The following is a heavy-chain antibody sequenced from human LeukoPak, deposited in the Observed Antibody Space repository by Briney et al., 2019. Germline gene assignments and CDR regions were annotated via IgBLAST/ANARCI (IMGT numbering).Heavy chain of an antibody. CDR1: GFTVSSNY. D-gene: IGHD3-10*01. CDR3: ARPLWFGELSQDY. CDR2: IYSGGST. J-gene: IGHJ4*02. V-gene: IGHV3-53*01. Sequence: GSLRLSCAASGFTVSSNYMSWVRQAPGKGLEWVSVIYSGGSTYYADSVKGRFTISRDNSKNTLYLQMNSLRAEDTAVYYCARPLWFGELSQDYWGQGTLVTVSS.